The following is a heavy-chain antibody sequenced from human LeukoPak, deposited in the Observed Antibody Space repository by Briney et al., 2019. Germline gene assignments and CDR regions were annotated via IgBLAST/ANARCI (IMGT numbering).Heavy chain of an antibody. V-gene: IGHV1-2*06. CDR2: INPNSGGT. Sequence: ASVKVSCKASGYTFTGYYMHWVRQAPGQGLEWMGRINPNSGGTNYAQKFQGRVTMTRDTSISTAYMELSRLRSDDTAVYYCARDTLWGDYVGFDYWGQGTLVTVSS. D-gene: IGHD4-17*01. CDR1: GYTFTGYY. CDR3: ARDTLWGDYVGFDY. J-gene: IGHJ4*02.